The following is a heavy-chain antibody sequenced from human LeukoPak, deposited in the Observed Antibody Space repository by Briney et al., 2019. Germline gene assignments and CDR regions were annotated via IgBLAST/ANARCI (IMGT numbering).Heavy chain of an antibody. CDR1: GGSINTYY. J-gene: IGHJ5*02. CDR2: IYTSGST. CDR3: GRWGYGDYGWIDP. V-gene: IGHV4-4*07. D-gene: IGHD4-17*01. Sequence: NPSETLSLTCTVSGGSINTYYWSWIRQPPGKGLEWIGRIYTSGSTNYNPSLKGRVTMSEDTSKNQFSLNLTSVTAADTAVYYCGRWGYGDYGWIDPWGQGTLVTVSS.